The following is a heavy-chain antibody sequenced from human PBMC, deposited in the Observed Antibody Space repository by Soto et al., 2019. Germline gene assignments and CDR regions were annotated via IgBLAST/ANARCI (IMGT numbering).Heavy chain of an antibody. CDR3: ASHEKSGFSYGFRWFDP. J-gene: IGHJ5*02. CDR1: GGSISSSGYY. Sequence: SETLSLTCTVSGGSISSSGYYWGWIRQPPGKGLEWIGTIYYSGSTYYNPSLKSRVTVSVDTSKNQFSLKLSSVTAADTAVYYCASHEKSGFSYGFRWFDPWGQGTLVTVSS. CDR2: IYYSGST. D-gene: IGHD5-18*01. V-gene: IGHV4-39*01.